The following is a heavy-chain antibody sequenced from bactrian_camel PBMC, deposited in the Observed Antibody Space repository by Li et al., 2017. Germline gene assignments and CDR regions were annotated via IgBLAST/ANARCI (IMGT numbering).Heavy chain of an antibody. CDR3: GYDLPRYCDLKVRTTRTRK. CDR2: LSIDGSA. J-gene: IGHJ4*01. D-gene: IGHD5*01. CDR1: GITDSTPC. V-gene: IGHV3S57*01. Sequence: VQLVESGGGSVQTGGSLRLSCTVSGITDSTPCMAWFRQAPGSEREGVASLSIDGSADYADSVKGRFTISQDMAKNTLYLQMDSLKPEDTAMYYCGYDLPRYCDLKVRTTRTRKWGQGTHVTVS.